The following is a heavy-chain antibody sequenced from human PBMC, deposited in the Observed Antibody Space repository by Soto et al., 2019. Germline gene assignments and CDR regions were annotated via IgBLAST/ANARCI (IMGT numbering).Heavy chain of an antibody. V-gene: IGHV2-70*01. CDR2: IDWDDDK. D-gene: IGHD3-22*01. CDR1: GFSLSTSGMC. Sequence: SGPTLGNPTETLTLTCTFSGFSLSTSGMCVSWIRQPPGKALEWLALIDWDDDKYYSTSLKTRLTISKDTSKNQVVLTMTNMDPVDTATYYCARSNNYYDSSGYYFDYWGQGTLVTVSS. CDR3: ARSNNYYDSSGYYFDY. J-gene: IGHJ4*02.